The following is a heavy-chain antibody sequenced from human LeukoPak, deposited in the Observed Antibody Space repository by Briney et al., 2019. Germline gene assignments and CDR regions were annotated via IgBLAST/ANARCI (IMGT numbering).Heavy chain of an antibody. J-gene: IGHJ4*02. CDR2: IKQEGSAR. CDR1: GFSFSSYW. CDR3: ARDPGRAAAGTVGYFDS. D-gene: IGHD6-13*01. V-gene: IGHV3-7*03. Sequence: PGGSLRLSCVASGFSFSSYWMSWVRQAPGKGLEWVANIKQEGSARYYVDSVTGRFTISRDNAMNSLYLQMNSLRVEDTAVYYFARDPGRAAAGTVGYFDSWGQGIRVPV.